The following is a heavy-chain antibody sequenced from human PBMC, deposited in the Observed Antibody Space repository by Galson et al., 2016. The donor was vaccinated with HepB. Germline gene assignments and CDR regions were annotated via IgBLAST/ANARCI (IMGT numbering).Heavy chain of an antibody. V-gene: IGHV4-59*01. J-gene: IGHJ4*02. CDR2: IYYTGST. D-gene: IGHD3-10*01. Sequence: SETLSLTCTVSGGSISSYYWSWIRQPPGKGLEWIGYIYYTGSTNYNPSLKSRVTISVDTAKNQFSLRLSSVTAADTAVYYCARPFSNGNYYYWGQGTLVTVSS. CDR1: GGSISSYY. CDR3: ARPFSNGNYYY.